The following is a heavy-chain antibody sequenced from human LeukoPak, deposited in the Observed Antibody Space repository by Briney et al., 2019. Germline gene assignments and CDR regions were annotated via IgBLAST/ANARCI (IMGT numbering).Heavy chain of an antibody. CDR2: IKQDGSKK. J-gene: IGHJ4*02. Sequence: GGSLGLSCVASGFPFSSYWMTWVRQAPGKGLVWVANIKQDGSKKSYVDSVKGRFTISRDNAKNSLYLHMNSLRAEDTAIYYCTRVGYIDEGIDYWGQGTLVTVSS. CDR3: TRVGYIDEGIDY. V-gene: IGHV3-7*04. D-gene: IGHD5-24*01. CDR1: GFPFSSYW.